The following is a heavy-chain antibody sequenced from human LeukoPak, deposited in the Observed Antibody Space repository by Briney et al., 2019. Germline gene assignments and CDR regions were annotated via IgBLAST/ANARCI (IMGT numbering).Heavy chain of an antibody. D-gene: IGHD2-8*01. CDR2: ISGSGGST. Sequence: GGSLRLSCAASGFTFSSYGMSWVRQAPGKGLEWVSAISGSGGSTYYADSVKGRFTISRDNSKNTLYLQMNSLRAEDTAVYYCAKVEGYCTNGVCLPNYYFDYWGQGTLVTVSS. CDR3: AKVEGYCTNGVCLPNYYFDY. J-gene: IGHJ4*02. CDR1: GFTFSSYG. V-gene: IGHV3-23*01.